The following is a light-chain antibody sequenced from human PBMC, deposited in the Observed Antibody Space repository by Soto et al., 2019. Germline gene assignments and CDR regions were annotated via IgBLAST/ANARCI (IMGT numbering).Light chain of an antibody. CDR2: ENN. Sequence: QSVLTQPPSVSAAPGQKVTISCSGGSSNIGNNYVSWFQQFPGTAPKLLIYENNKRPSGIPDRFSGSKSGTSATLGITGLQTEDEADYYCAAGDTSLNAGVFGGGTKLTVL. CDR3: AAGDTSLNAGV. CDR1: SSNIGNNY. J-gene: IGLJ2*01. V-gene: IGLV1-51*02.